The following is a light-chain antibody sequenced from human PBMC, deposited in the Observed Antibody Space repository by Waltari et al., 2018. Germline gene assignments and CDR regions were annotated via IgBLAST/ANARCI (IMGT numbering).Light chain of an antibody. CDR2: AAS. CDR3: QQSYSTPRT. Sequence: DFQMTQSPSSLSASVGDSVTITCRASQNINTYLNWYQQKPGKAPNLLIYAASTLQNGVPLRFSGSGSGTDFTLTISSLQPEDFATYYCQQSYSTPRTFGQGTRVEIK. J-gene: IGKJ1*01. CDR1: QNINTY. V-gene: IGKV1-39*01.